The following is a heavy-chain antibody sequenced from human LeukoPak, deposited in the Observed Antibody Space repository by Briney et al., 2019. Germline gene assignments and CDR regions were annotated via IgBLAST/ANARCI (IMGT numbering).Heavy chain of an antibody. CDR1: GGSISSSSYY. CDR2: INHSGSI. Sequence: SETLSLTCTVSGGSISSSSYYWGRIRQPPGKGLEWIGEINHSGSINYNPSLKSRVTISVDTSKNQFSLKLSSVTAADTAVYYCARGGGRRHIVVVTAISSGLFDYWGQGTLVTVSS. V-gene: IGHV4-39*07. J-gene: IGHJ4*02. D-gene: IGHD2-21*02. CDR3: ARGGGRRHIVVVTAISSGLFDY.